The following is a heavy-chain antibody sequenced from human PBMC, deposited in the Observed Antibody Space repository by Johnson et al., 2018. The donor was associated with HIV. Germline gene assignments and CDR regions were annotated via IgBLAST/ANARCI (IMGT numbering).Heavy chain of an antibody. CDR2: IRYDGSNK. CDR1: GFTFSTYW. D-gene: IGHD2-2*01. CDR3: ARDGGYCSSTSCFRHWASAFDI. J-gene: IGHJ3*02. Sequence: QVQLVESGGGLVQPGGSLRLSCAVSGFTFSTYWMSWVRQAPGKGLEWVAFIRYDGSNKYYADSVKGRFTISRDNSKNTLYLQMNSLRAEDTAVYYCARDGGYCSSTSCFRHWASAFDIWGQGTMVTVSS. V-gene: IGHV3-30*02.